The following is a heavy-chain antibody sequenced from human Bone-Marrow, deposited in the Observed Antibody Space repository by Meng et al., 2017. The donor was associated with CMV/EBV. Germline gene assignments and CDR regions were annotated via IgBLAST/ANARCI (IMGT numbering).Heavy chain of an antibody. Sequence: ASVKVSCKASGYTFTNYDINWLRQASGQGLEWMGWMNPDSGNTGSAQKFQGRLTIMRNTALNTNYMELTSLRSEDTAIYFCARGRIPAAAHYYYYYGMDVWGQGTTVTVSS. CDR2: MNPDSGNT. J-gene: IGHJ6*02. V-gene: IGHV1-8*03. CDR1: GYTFTNYD. D-gene: IGHD2-2*01. CDR3: ARGRIPAAAHYYYYYGMDV.